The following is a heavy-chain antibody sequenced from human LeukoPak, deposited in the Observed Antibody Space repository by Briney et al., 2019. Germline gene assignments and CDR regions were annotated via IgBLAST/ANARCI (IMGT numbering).Heavy chain of an antibody. CDR3: ARDNGVAPLYYYGMDV. CDR1: CYTFTSYC. Sequence: ASVKVPCEASCYTFTSYCMSWVRQAPGQGLEWMGWISAYNGNTNYAQTLQGRVTMTTDTSTSTAYMELRSLRSDDTAVYDCARDNGVAPLYYYGMDVWGQGTTVTVSS. CDR2: ISAYNGNT. J-gene: IGHJ6*02. D-gene: IGHD2-8*01. V-gene: IGHV1-18*01.